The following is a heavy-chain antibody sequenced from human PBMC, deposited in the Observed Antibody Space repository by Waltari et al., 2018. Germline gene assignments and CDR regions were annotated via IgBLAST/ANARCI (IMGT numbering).Heavy chain of an antibody. CDR1: GYTFTGYY. CDR3: ATSYGGGDCNSRRVYYFDY. V-gene: IGHV1-2*02. D-gene: IGHD2-21*01. Sequence: QVQLVQSGAEVKKPGASVKVSCKASGYTFTGYYMHWVRQAPGQGLEWMGWINPNSGGTNYAKKFQGRVTVTRETPIITAYMELSRLISDDTAVYYCATSYGGGDCNSRRVYYFDYWGQGTLVTVSS. J-gene: IGHJ4*02. CDR2: INPNSGGT.